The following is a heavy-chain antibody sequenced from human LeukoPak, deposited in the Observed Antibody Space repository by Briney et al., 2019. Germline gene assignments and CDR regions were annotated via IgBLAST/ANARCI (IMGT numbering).Heavy chain of an antibody. CDR1: GGTFSSYA. CDR3: ATDGPLGDWNDSEGVGY. D-gene: IGHD1-1*01. J-gene: IGHJ4*02. V-gene: IGHV1-24*01. CDR2: FDPEDGET. Sequence: ASVKVSCKASGGTFSSYAISWVRQAPGKGLEWMGGFDPEDGETIYAQKFQGRVTMTEDTSTDTAYMELSSLRSEDTAVYYCATDGPLGDWNDSEGVGYWGQGTLVTVSS.